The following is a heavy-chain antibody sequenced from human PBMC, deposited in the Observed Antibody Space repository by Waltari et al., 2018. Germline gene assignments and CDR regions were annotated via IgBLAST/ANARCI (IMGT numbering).Heavy chain of an antibody. CDR1: GYTFTSYG. V-gene: IGHV1-18*01. J-gene: IGHJ4*02. Sequence: QVQLVQSGAEVKKPGASVKVSCKASGYTFTSYGISWVRQAPGQGLEWMGWYRPDNGNTKQAQKLQGRVTMTTDTSTSTAYMELRSLRSDDTAVYYCARERGSDILTGYWLNWGQGTLVTVSS. CDR3: ARERGSDILTGYWLN. D-gene: IGHD3-9*01. CDR2: YRPDNGNT.